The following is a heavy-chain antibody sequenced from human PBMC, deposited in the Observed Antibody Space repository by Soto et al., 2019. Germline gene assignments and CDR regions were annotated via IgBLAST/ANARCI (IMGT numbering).Heavy chain of an antibody. J-gene: IGHJ6*02. V-gene: IGHV3-15*01. D-gene: IGHD3-22*01. CDR3: TTSPYDSSGYYYYYGMDV. CDR1: GFTFSNAW. CDR2: IKSKTDGGTT. Sequence: EVPLVESGGGLVKPGGSLRLSCAASGFTFSNAWMSWVRQAPGKGLEWVGRIKSKTDGGTTDYAAPVKGRFTISRDDSKNTLYLQMNSLKTEDTAVYYCTTSPYDSSGYYYYYGMDVWGQGTTVTVSS.